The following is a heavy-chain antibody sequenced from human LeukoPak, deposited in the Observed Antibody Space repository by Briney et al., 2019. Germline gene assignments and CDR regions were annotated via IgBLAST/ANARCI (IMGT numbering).Heavy chain of an antibody. CDR3: ARDYVTMAPDY. CDR1: GFTFGNSW. J-gene: IGHJ4*02. V-gene: IGHV3-21*01. Sequence: PGGSLRLSCAASGFTFGNSWVHWVRQAPGKGLEWLSYIGPGPSHTYYADSVRGRFVISRDDAKSSLYLQMSSLRAEDTAVYYCARDYVTMAPDYGGLGTLVTVSS. CDR2: IGPGPSHT. D-gene: IGHD3-10*02.